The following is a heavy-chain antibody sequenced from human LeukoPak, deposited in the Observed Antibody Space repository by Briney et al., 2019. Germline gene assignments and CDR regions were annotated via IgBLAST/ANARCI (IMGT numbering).Heavy chain of an antibody. CDR3: ARGGTSQGFDY. CDR2: ISSRSSYI. CDR1: GFTFSSYS. J-gene: IGHJ4*02. Sequence: PGGSLRFSCAASGFTFSSYSMNWVRQAPGKGLEWVSSISSRSSYIYYADSVKGRFTISRDNAKNSLYLQMNSLRAEDTAVYYCARGGTSQGFDYWGQGTLVTVSS. V-gene: IGHV3-21*01. D-gene: IGHD3/OR15-3a*01.